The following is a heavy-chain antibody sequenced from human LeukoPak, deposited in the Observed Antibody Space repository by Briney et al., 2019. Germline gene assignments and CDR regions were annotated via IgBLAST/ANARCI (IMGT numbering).Heavy chain of an antibody. V-gene: IGHV3-33*01. CDR1: GFTFSIYG. J-gene: IGHJ4*02. Sequence: PGGSLRLSCAASGFTFSIYGMHWVRQSPGKGLEWVAVIWNDGSNKYYADSVKGRFTISRDNSKNTLFLQMNSLRAEDTAVYYCARASRSYDYWGQGTLVTVSS. CDR2: IWNDGSNK. D-gene: IGHD1-26*01. CDR3: ARASRSYDY.